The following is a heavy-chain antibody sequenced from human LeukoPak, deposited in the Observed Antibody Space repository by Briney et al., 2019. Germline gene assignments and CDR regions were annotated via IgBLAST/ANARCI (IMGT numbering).Heavy chain of an antibody. D-gene: IGHD3-16*01. CDR3: ARDMMVAFDI. J-gene: IGHJ3*02. V-gene: IGHV4-59*01. CDR2: IYYSGST. CDR1: GGSISSYY. Sequence: PSETLSLTCTVSGGSISSYYWSWIRQPPGKGLEWIGYIYYSGSTNYNPSLKSRVTISVDTSKSQFSLKLSSVTAADTAVYYCARDMMVAFDIWGQGTMVTVSS.